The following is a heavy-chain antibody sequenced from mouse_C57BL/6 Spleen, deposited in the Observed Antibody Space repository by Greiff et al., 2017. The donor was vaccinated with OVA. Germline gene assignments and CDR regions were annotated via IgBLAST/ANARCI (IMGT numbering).Heavy chain of an antibody. Sequence: QVQLQQPGAELVKPGASVKLSCKASGYTFTSYWMQWVKQRPGQGLEWIGEIDPSDSYTNYNQKFKGKATLTVDTSSSTAYMQLSSLTSEDSAVYYCARSDSNWFAYWGQGTLVTVSA. V-gene: IGHV1-50*01. CDR3: ARSDSNWFAY. D-gene: IGHD2-5*01. J-gene: IGHJ3*01. CDR1: GYTFTSYW. CDR2: IDPSDSYT.